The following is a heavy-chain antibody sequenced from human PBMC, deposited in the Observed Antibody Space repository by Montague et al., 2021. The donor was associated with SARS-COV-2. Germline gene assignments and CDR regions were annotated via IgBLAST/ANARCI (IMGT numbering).Heavy chain of an antibody. CDR1: DGSISHYY. V-gene: IGHV4-59*08. D-gene: IGHD2-15*01. CDR2: INFSGST. CDR3: SRHPPCSARDEY. J-gene: IGHJ4*02. Sequence: SETLSLTCTVSDGSISHYYWNWIRQPPGKGLEWIGYINFSGSTNYNPSLKSRVAISLDSSENQFSLTLSSVTAADTAVYYCSRHPPCSARDEYWGQGILVTVSS.